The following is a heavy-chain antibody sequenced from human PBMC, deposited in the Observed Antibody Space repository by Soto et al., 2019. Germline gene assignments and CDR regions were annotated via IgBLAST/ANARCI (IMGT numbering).Heavy chain of an antibody. Sequence: EVQVVESGGGLVQPGGSLRLSCSFTFSMYSMNWVRQAPGKGLEWVASISSGGSYIKYADSVKGRFTISRDNAENSVSLQMNSLRVDDTAVYFCTRDQGGSYDSWFEPWGQGTLATVSS. CDR1: FTFSMYS. V-gene: IGHV3-21*01. CDR3: TRDQGGSYDSWFEP. CDR2: ISSGGSYI. D-gene: IGHD1-26*01. J-gene: IGHJ5*02.